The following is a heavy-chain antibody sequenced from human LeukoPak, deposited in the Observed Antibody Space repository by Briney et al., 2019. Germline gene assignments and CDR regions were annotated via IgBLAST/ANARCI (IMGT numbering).Heavy chain of an antibody. V-gene: IGHV3-15*07. Sequence: PGGSLRLSCTASRFTFSTYAMNWVRQAPGKGLEWVGRIKSKTDGGTTDYAAPVKGRFTISRDDSKNTLYLQMNSLKTEDTAVYYCTTAHYDFWSGYNYWGQGTLVTVSS. CDR3: TTAHYDFWSGYNY. D-gene: IGHD3-3*01. J-gene: IGHJ4*02. CDR2: IKSKTDGGTT. CDR1: RFTFSTYA.